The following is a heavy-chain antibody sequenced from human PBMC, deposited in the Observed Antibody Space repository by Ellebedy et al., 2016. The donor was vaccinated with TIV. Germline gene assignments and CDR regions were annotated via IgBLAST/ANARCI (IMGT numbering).Heavy chain of an antibody. CDR1: GFTFSSYA. D-gene: IGHD3-10*01. J-gene: IGHJ4*02. CDR3: AKDSGKYGWNSEY. Sequence: GESLKISCAASGFTFSSYAMSWVRQAPGKGLEWVSGFGVSGDTTYYADSVKGRFTISRDNSQNTVYLQINSLRAEDTAIYYCAKDSGKYGWNSEYWGQGTQVTVSS. V-gene: IGHV3-23*01. CDR2: FGVSGDTT.